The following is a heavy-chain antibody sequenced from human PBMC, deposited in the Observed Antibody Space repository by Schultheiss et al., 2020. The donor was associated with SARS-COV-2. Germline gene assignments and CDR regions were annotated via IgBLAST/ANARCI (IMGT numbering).Heavy chain of an antibody. V-gene: IGHV4-30-2*01. CDR2: IYHSGST. Sequence: SETLSLTCAVSGGSISSGGYSWSWIRQPPGKGLEWIGYIYHSGSTYYNPSLKSRVTISVDTSKNQFSLKLSSVTAADTAVYYCAREGAGWYFDLWGRGTLVTVSS. CDR3: AREGAGWYFDL. CDR1: GGSISSGGYS. J-gene: IGHJ2*01.